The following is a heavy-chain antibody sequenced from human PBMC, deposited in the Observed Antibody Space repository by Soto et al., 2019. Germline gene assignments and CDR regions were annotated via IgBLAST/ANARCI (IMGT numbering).Heavy chain of an antibody. J-gene: IGHJ6*02. D-gene: IGHD3-3*01. CDR2: IRSKAYGGTT. Sequence: GGSLRLSCTASGFTFGDYAMIWFRQAPGKGLEWVGFIRSKAYGGTTEYAASVKGRFTISRDDSKSIAYLQMNSLKTEDTAVYYCTRAEWLLFHYYYGMDVWGQGTTVTVSS. CDR3: TRAEWLLFHYYYGMDV. V-gene: IGHV3-49*03. CDR1: GFTFGDYA.